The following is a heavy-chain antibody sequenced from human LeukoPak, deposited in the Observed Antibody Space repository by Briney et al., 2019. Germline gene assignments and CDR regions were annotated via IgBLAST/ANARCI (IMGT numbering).Heavy chain of an antibody. Sequence: GGSLRLSCAASGFTFSSYEMNWVRQAPGKGLEWVSYISSSGSTIYYADSVKGRFTISRDNAKNSLYLQMNSLRAEDTAVYYCTLNNWYENGFDPWGQGTLVTVSS. J-gene: IGHJ5*02. V-gene: IGHV3-48*03. CDR3: TLNNWYENGFDP. CDR1: GFTFSSYE. CDR2: ISSSGSTI. D-gene: IGHD1-1*01.